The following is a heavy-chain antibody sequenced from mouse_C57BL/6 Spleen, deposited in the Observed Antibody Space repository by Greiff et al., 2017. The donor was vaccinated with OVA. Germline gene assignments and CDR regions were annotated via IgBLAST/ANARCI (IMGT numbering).Heavy chain of an antibody. J-gene: IGHJ3*01. CDR2: IHPNSGST. D-gene: IGHD2-4*01. V-gene: IGHV1-64*01. CDR3: VYDYDPFAY. Sequence: QVQLKQPGAELVKPGASVKLSCKASGYTFTSYWMHWVKQRPGQGLEWIGMIHPNSGSTNYNEKFKSKATLTVDKSSSTAYMQLSSLTSEDSAVYYCVYDYDPFAYWGQGTLVTVSA. CDR1: GYTFTSYW.